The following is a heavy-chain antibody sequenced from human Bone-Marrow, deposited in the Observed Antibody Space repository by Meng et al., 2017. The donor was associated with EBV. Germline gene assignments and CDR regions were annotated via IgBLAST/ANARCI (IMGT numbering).Heavy chain of an antibody. J-gene: IGHJ4*02. Sequence: EVQLVESXXGLVQXGGCLRLSCAASGFSFSRYWMHWVRQAPGKGLVWVSHINTDGSSTTYADSVKGRFTISRDNSKNTLFLQMSSLRVEDTAMYYCAAHYGSGSYPYWGQGTLVNVSS. CDR1: GFSFSRYW. V-gene: IGHV3-74*01. CDR2: INTDGSST. CDR3: AAHYGSGSYPY. D-gene: IGHD3-10*01.